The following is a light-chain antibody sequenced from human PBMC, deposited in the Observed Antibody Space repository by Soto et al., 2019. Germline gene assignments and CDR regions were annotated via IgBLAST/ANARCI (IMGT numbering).Light chain of an antibody. CDR3: SSYTSSSTQV. CDR2: EVS. CDR1: SSDVGGYNY. Sequence: QSALTQPASVSGSPGQSITISCTGTSSDVGGYNYVSWYQQHPGKAPKLMIYEVSNRPSGVSNRFSGSKSGNTASLTISGLQAEDEADYYCSSYTSSSTQVFGNGTTLTVL. V-gene: IGLV2-14*01. J-gene: IGLJ1*01.